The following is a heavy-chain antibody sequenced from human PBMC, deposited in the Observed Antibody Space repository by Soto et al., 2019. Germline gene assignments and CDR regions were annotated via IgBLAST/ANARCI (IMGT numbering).Heavy chain of an antibody. CDR3: ARVWWGGTVGNFQH. D-gene: IGHD2-21*01. CDR1: GGTFSSYA. J-gene: IGHJ1*01. V-gene: IGHV1-69*01. CDR2: IIPIFSTA. Sequence: QVQLVQSGAEVKKPGSSVKVSCKASGGTFSSYAISWVRQAPGQGLEWMGGIIPIFSTANYAQKFQGSVTITADESTSTAYMELSSLRSEDTAGYYCARVWWGGTVGNFQHWGQGTLVTVSS.